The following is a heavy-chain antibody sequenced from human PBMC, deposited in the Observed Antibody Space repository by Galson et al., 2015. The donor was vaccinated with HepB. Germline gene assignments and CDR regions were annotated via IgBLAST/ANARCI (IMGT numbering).Heavy chain of an antibody. Sequence: SLRLSCAASGFTFSSYSMNWVRQAPGKGLEWVSYISSSSSTIYYADSVKGRFTISRDNAKNSLYLQMNSLRAEDTAVYYCTADRETGDIVATGLGYWGQGTLVTVSS. CDR1: GFTFSSYS. CDR3: TADRETGDIVATGLGY. CDR2: ISSSSSTI. J-gene: IGHJ4*02. D-gene: IGHD5-12*01. V-gene: IGHV3-48*01.